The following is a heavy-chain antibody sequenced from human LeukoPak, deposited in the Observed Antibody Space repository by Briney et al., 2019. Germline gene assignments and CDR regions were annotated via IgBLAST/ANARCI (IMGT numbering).Heavy chain of an antibody. CDR1: GGSISSSSYY. Sequence: SETLSLTCTVSGGSISSSSYYWGWIRQPPGKGLEWIGSIYYSGSTYYNPSLKSRVTISVDTSKNRFSLKLSSVTAADTAVYYCARDRGGSDSDYWGQGTLVTVSS. V-gene: IGHV4-39*07. D-gene: IGHD2-21*01. J-gene: IGHJ4*02. CDR3: ARDRGGSDSDY. CDR2: IYYSGST.